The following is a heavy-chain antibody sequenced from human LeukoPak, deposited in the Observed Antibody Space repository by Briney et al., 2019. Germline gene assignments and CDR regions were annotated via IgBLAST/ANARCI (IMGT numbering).Heavy chain of an antibody. V-gene: IGHV3-48*03. D-gene: IGHD2-15*01. CDR2: ISSSGSTI. CDR3: ARDHHYCSGGSCYADY. J-gene: IGHJ4*02. CDR1: GFTFSSYE. Sequence: GGSLRLSCAASGFTFSSYEMNWVRQAPGKGLEWVSYISSSGSTIYYADSVKGRFTISRDNAKNSLYLQMNSLRAEDTAVYYCARDHHYCSGGSCYADYWGQGTLVTVSS.